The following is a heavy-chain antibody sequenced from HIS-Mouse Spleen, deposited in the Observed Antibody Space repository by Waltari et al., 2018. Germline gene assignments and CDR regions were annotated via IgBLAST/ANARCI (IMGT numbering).Heavy chain of an antibody. D-gene: IGHD3-16*01. Sequence: EVQLVESGGGLVKPGGSLRLSCAASGFTFSSYSMNWVRQAPGKGLEWVSSISSSSSYIYYADSVKGRFTISRDNAKNSLYLQMNSLRAEDTAVYYCARGGGRFTFGGVRDYWGQGTLVTVSS. CDR2: ISSSSSYI. CDR3: ARGGGRFTFGGVRDY. V-gene: IGHV3-21*01. J-gene: IGHJ4*02. CDR1: GFTFSSYS.